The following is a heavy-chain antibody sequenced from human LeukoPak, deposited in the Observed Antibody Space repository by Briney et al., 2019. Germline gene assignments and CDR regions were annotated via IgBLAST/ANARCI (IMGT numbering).Heavy chain of an antibody. V-gene: IGHV3-66*01. CDR2: IYSGGNT. CDR1: GFTVSSNF. J-gene: IGHJ3*02. Sequence: PGGSLRLSCAASGFTVSSNFMSWVRQAPGKGLEWVSDIYSGGNTYYADYVKGRFTISRDDSKNTLYLQMNSLRAEDTAVYHCARDRLPPLGAFDIWGQGTMVTVSP. CDR3: ARDRLPPLGAFDI. D-gene: IGHD3-16*01.